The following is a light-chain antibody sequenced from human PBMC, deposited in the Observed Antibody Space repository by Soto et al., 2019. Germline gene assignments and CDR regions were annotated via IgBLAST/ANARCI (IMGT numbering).Light chain of an antibody. Sequence: QSVLTQPRSESGYPGQSVTISCTGTKNDIGVYDFVSWYQHHPGKAPRLIIYEVVQRPSGVPDRFSGSKSGNTASLTVSGLQAADEADYFCKSSAGSNTYVFASGTKVTVL. CDR2: EVV. V-gene: IGLV2-8*01. CDR3: KSSAGSNTYV. CDR1: KNDIGVYDF. J-gene: IGLJ1*01.